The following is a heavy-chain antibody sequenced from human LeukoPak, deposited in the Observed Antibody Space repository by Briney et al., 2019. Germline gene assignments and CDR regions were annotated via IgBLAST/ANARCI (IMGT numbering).Heavy chain of an antibody. D-gene: IGHD6-13*01. CDR2: IYYSGST. V-gene: IGHV4-59*08. J-gene: IGHJ4*02. CDR1: GGSISSYY. CDR3: ARQRAAALRTDFDY. Sequence: SETLSLTCTVSGGSISSYYWSWIRQPPGKGLEWIGYIYYSGSTNYNPSLKSRVTISADTSKNQFSLKLSSVTAADTAVYYCARQRAAALRTDFDYWGQGTLVTVSS.